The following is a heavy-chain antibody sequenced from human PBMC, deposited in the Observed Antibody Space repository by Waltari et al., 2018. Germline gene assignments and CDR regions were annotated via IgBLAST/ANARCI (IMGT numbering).Heavy chain of an antibody. CDR2: IYHSGST. J-gene: IGHJ4*02. CDR3: ARLTVVRESYFDY. CDR1: GYSISSGYY. Sequence: QVQLQESGPGLVKPSETLSLTCTVSGYSISSGYYWGWIRQPPGQGLEWIGGIYHSGSTYYNPSLKSRVTISVDTSKNQFSLKLSSVTAADTAVYYCARLTVVRESYFDYWGQGTLVTVSS. V-gene: IGHV4-38-2*02. D-gene: IGHD4-17*01.